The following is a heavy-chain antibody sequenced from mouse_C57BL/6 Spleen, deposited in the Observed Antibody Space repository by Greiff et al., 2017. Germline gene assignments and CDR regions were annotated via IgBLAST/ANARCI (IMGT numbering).Heavy chain of an antibody. Sequence: EVKLMESGGDLVKPGGSLKLSCAASGFTFSSYGMSWVRQTPDKRLEWVATISSGGSYTYYPDTVQGRFTLSRDNAKNTLYLQMSVMMAEDTAIYYCARHYSERGWVAYWGQGTLVTVSA. CDR3: ARHYSERGWVAY. CDR1: GFTFSSYG. J-gene: IGHJ3*01. V-gene: IGHV5-6*01. CDR2: ISSGGSYT.